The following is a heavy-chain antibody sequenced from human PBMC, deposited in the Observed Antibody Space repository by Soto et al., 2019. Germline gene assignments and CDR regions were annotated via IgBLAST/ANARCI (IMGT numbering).Heavy chain of an antibody. D-gene: IGHD1-1*01. CDR1: GFTFNNYG. CDR2: IWNDGSNS. Sequence: GGSLRLSCAASGFTFNNYGMHWVRQAPGKGLEWVAVIWNDGSNSYYANSVKGRFTISRDNSKNTLYLQMSSLRAEDTAVYYCARMEISPHLRGTDTASAGMDVWGQGTTVTVSS. J-gene: IGHJ6*02. CDR3: ARMEISPHLRGTDTASAGMDV. V-gene: IGHV3-33*01.